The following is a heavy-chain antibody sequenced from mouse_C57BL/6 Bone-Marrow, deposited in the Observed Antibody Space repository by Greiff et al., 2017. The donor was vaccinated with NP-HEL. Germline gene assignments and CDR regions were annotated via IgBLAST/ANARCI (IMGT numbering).Heavy chain of an antibody. CDR1: GYTFTDYY. Sequence: QVQLKESGAELVRPGASVKLSCKASGYTFTDYYINWVKQRPGQGLEWIARIYPGSGNTYYNEKFKGKATLTAEKSSSTAYMQLSSLTSEDSAVYFCARDGGAMDYWGQGTSVTVSS. CDR2: IYPGSGNT. CDR3: ARDGGAMDY. J-gene: IGHJ4*01. V-gene: IGHV1-76*01.